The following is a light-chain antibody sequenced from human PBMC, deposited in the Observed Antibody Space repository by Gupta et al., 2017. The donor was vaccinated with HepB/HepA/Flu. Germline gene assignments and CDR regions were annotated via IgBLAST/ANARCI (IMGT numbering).Light chain of an antibody. V-gene: IGKV3-20*01. CDR2: GAS. Sequence: EIVLTQSPGTLSLSPGESATLSCRARQSVSSRYLAWYQQKPGQAPRLLIYGASSRANGNPDRFSGSGSGTEFTLTISRREPEDLAVYYCHQEGSSVWTFGQGTKVEIK. J-gene: IGKJ1*01. CDR3: HQEGSSVWT. CDR1: QSVSSRY.